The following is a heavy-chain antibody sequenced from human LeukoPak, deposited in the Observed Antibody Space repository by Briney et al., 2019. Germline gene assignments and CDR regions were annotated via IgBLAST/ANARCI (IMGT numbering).Heavy chain of an antibody. CDR3: SKSQSPYYDFWSGYYQT. D-gene: IGHD3-3*01. Sequence: PGGSLRLSCAASGFTFSSYAMSWVRQAPGKGLEWVSAISGSGGSTYYADSVKGRFTISRDNSKNTLYLQMNSLRAEDTAVYYCSKSQSPYYDFWSGYYQTWGQGTLVTVSS. V-gene: IGHV3-23*01. CDR1: GFTFSSYA. CDR2: ISGSGGST. J-gene: IGHJ5*02.